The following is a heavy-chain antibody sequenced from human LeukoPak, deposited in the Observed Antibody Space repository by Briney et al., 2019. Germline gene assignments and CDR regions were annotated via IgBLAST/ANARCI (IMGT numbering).Heavy chain of an antibody. D-gene: IGHD3-9*01. CDR3: AKDLGQTGGMDV. CDR1: GFTFDDYT. V-gene: IGHV3-43*01. Sequence: GGSLRLSCAASGFTFDDYTMHWVRQAPGKGLEWVSLISWDGGSTYYADSVKGRFTISRDNSKNSLYLQMNSLRTEDTALYYCAKDLGQTGGMDVWGQGTTVTVSS. J-gene: IGHJ6*02. CDR2: ISWDGGST.